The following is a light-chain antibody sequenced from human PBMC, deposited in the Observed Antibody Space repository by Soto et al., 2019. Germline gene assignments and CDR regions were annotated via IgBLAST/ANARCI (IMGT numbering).Light chain of an antibody. CDR3: GTWDSSLSAVV. Sequence: QSVSTQPPSVSAAPGQKVTISCSGSSSNIGSNYVSWYQQLPGTAPKLLIYDSNKRPSGIPDRFSGSKSGTSATLGITGLQTGDEAYYYCGTWDSSLSAVVFGGGTKLTVL. J-gene: IGLJ2*01. CDR1: SSNIGSNY. V-gene: IGLV1-51*01. CDR2: DSN.